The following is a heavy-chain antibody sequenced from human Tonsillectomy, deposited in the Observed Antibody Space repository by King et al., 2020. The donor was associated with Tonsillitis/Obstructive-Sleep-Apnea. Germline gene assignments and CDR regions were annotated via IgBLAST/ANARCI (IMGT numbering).Heavy chain of an antibody. Sequence: VQLVESGGGLVQPGRSLRLSRAVSGFTFDYYALHWARQAPGKGLEWVSGISWNSNNIGYVDSVKGRFTISRDNARKSLYLQMNSLRPEDTALYYCAKGAEGWAYSNLDFYYSMDVWGKGTTVTVSS. CDR3: AKGAEGWAYSNLDFYYSMDV. D-gene: IGHD4-11*01. CDR1: GFTFDYYA. J-gene: IGHJ6*03. V-gene: IGHV3-9*01. CDR2: ISWNSNNI.